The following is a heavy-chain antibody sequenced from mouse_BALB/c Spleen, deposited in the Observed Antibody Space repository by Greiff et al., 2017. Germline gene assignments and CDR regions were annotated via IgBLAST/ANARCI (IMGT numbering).Heavy chain of an antibody. CDR1: GFNIKDYY. D-gene: IGHD2-10*01. CDR2: IDPENGDT. J-gene: IGHJ2*01. Sequence: VQLKQSGAELVRSGASVKLSCTASGFNIKDYYMHWVKQRPEQGLEWIGWIDPENGDTEYAPKFQGKATMTADTSSNTAYLQLSSLTSEDTAVYYCNAAYYGKGGDYWGQGTTLTVSS. V-gene: IGHV14-4*02. CDR3: NAAYYGKGGDY.